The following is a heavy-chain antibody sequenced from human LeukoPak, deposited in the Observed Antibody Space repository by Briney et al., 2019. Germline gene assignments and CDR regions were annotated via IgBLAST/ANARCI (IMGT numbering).Heavy chain of an antibody. D-gene: IGHD6-6*01. CDR2: ISSSSSTI. Sequence: PGGSLRLSCAASGFTFSSYSMNWVRQAPGKGLEWVSYISSSSSTIYYADSVEGRFTISRDNAKNSLYLQMNSLRAEDTAVYYCARDRPRDYWGQGTLVTVSS. CDR1: GFTFSSYS. CDR3: ARDRPRDY. J-gene: IGHJ4*02. V-gene: IGHV3-48*04.